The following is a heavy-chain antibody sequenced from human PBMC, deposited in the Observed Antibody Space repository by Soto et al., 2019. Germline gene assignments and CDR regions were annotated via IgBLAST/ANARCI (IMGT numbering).Heavy chain of an antibody. CDR3: ARDFGYDILTGYYSPRSHFDY. V-gene: IGHV3-21*01. D-gene: IGHD3-9*01. CDR1: GFTFSSYS. Sequence: PGGSLRLSCAASGFTFSSYSMNWVRQAPGKGLEWVSSISSSSSYIYYADSVKGRFTISRDNAKNSLYLQMNSLRAEDTAVYYCARDFGYDILTGYYSPRSHFDYWGQGTLVTVSS. CDR2: ISSSSSYI. J-gene: IGHJ4*02.